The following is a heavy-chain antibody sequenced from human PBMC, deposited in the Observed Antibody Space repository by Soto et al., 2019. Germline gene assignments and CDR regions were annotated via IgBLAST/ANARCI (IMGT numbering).Heavy chain of an antibody. CDR2: ISGYNGNT. CDR3: ARDKGYGFGWSSSSGMDV. J-gene: IGHJ6*02. Sequence: ASVKVSCKASGYIFSNFGLSWVRQAPGQGLEWMGWISGYNGNTNSAEKFQGRVTMTTDTSTSTAYMKVRSLTSDDTAVYYCARDKGYGFGWSSSSGMDVWGQGTTVTVS. D-gene: IGHD5-18*01. CDR1: GYIFSNFG. V-gene: IGHV1-18*01.